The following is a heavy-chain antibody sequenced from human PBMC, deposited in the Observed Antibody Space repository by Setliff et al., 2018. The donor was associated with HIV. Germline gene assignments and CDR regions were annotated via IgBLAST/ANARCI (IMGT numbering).Heavy chain of an antibody. V-gene: IGHV3-21*01. CDR2: ISSSSKSA. Sequence: GGSLRLSCAASGFTFNTYTMNWVRQAPGKGPEWVSSISSSSKSAYYTDAVKGRFTISRDNAKNLLYLQMTNLTAEDTATYYCARPGAEFDFWNGPWDAFDIWGQGTVVTVSS. D-gene: IGHD3-3*01. CDR3: ARPGAEFDFWNGPWDAFDI. J-gene: IGHJ3*02. CDR1: GFTFNTYT.